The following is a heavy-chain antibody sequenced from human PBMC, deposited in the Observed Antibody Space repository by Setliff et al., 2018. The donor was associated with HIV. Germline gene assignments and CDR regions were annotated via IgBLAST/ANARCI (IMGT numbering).Heavy chain of an antibody. Sequence: GGSLRLSCAASGFTFDDYAMHWVRQAPGKGLEWVSLISWDGGSTYYADSVKGRFTISRDNSKNSLYLQMNSLRAEDTALYYCAKLGGSGSYSNAFDYWGQGTLVTVSS. CDR1: GFTFDDYA. J-gene: IGHJ4*02. CDR2: ISWDGGST. D-gene: IGHD3-10*01. V-gene: IGHV3-43D*04. CDR3: AKLGGSGSYSNAFDY.